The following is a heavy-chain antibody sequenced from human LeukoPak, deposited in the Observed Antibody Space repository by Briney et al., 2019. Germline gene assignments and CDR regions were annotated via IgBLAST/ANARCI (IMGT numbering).Heavy chain of an antibody. V-gene: IGHV4-4*07. J-gene: IGHJ5*01. CDR1: GGSISGYN. CDR2: IYSSGST. CDR3: VRDLGRFDS. Sequence: SETLSLTCTVSGGSISGYNWSWIRQPAGKGLEWIGRIYSSGSTNYNPSLKSRVTMSVDTSKNQFSLRVTSVTAADTAVYFCVRDLGRFDSWGQGALVLVSS.